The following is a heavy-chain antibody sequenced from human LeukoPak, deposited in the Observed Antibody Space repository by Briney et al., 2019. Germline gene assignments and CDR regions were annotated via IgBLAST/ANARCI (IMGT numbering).Heavy chain of an antibody. Sequence: GGSLRLSCAGSGFTFSSYSFNWVRQAPGKGLEWISYITNSGNKVYYADSVKGRFTFSRDNAQNSLFLQMNSLRAEDTAVYYCARADHDYGDFPPFDYWGQGTLVTVSS. D-gene: IGHD4-17*01. J-gene: IGHJ4*02. CDR2: ITNSGNKV. V-gene: IGHV3-48*04. CDR1: GFTFSSYS. CDR3: ARADHDYGDFPPFDY.